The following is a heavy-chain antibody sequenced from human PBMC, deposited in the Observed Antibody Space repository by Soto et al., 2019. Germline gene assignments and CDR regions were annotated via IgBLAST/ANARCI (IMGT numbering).Heavy chain of an antibody. CDR3: ATSHCSSTSCYLYYYYGMDV. J-gene: IGHJ6*02. V-gene: IGHV1-2*02. CDR2: INPNSGGT. CDR1: GYIFTGYY. D-gene: IGHD2-2*01. Sequence: QVQLAQSGGEVKKPGASVKVSCKASGYIFTGYYMHWVRQAPGQGLEWMGWINPNSGGTDYAQKFQGRVTMTRDTSITTAYMELSRLTSDDTAVYYCATSHCSSTSCYLYYYYGMDVWGQGTTVTVSS.